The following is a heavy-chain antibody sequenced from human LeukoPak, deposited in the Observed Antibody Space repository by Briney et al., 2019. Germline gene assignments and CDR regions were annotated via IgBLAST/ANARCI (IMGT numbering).Heavy chain of an antibody. Sequence: SEALSLTCTVSGVSITSATTFYWAWVRQPPGKGLEWIGDIYNSGSTYYNPSLKIRVTMSEDTSKNQFSLKLSSVTAADTAVYYCVRHAHNPTFDFWGQGTLVTVSS. D-gene: IGHD1-14*01. CDR3: VRHAHNPTFDF. CDR1: GVSITSATTFY. J-gene: IGHJ4*02. V-gene: IGHV4-39*01. CDR2: IYNSGST.